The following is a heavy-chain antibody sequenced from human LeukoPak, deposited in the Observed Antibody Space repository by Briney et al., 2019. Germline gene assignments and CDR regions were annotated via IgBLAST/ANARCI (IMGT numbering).Heavy chain of an antibody. CDR3: ASSRIDYGDYDLDP. CDR2: IWYDGSNK. CDR1: GFTFSSYG. V-gene: IGHV3-33*01. J-gene: IGHJ5*02. D-gene: IGHD4-17*01. Sequence: GGSLRLSCAASGFTFSSYGMHWVRQAPGKGLGWVAVIWYDGSNKYYADSVKGRFTISRDNSKNTLYLQMNSLRAEDTAVYYCASSRIDYGDYDLDPWGQGTLVTVSS.